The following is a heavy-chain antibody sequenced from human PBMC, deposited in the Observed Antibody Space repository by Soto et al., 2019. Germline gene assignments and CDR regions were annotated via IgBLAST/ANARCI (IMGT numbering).Heavy chain of an antibody. CDR1: GFTFTSSA. CDR2: IVVGSGNT. J-gene: IGHJ6*02. CDR3: AAESSRDGYNYGWAYYYYGMDV. Sequence: ASVKVSCKASGFTFTSSAVQWVRQARGQRLEWIGWIVVGSGNTNYAQKFQERVTITRDMSTSTAYMELSSLRSEDTAVYYCAAESSRDGYNYGWAYYYYGMDVWGQGTTVTVSS. V-gene: IGHV1-58*01. D-gene: IGHD5-12*01.